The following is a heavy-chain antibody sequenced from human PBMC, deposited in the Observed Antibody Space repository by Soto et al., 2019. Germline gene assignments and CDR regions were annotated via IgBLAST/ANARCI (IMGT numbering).Heavy chain of an antibody. J-gene: IGHJ5*02. Sequence: GASVKVSCKASGGTFSSYTISWVRQAPGQGLEWMGRIIPILGIANYAQKFQGRVTITADKSTSTAYMELSSLRSEDTAVYYCATQLEDIVVVPVGFGSWGQGTLVTVSS. V-gene: IGHV1-69*02. D-gene: IGHD2-2*01. CDR1: GGTFSSYT. CDR2: IIPILGIA. CDR3: ATQLEDIVVVPVGFGS.